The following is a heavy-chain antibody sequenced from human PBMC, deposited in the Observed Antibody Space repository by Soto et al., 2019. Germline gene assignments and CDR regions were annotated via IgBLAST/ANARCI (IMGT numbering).Heavy chain of an antibody. CDR1: GFTFSSYG. CDR3: ARDVYCSGGSCYPYYFDY. D-gene: IGHD2-15*01. CDR2: IWYDGSNK. J-gene: IGHJ4*02. V-gene: IGHV3-33*01. Sequence: QVQLVESGGGVVQPGRSLRLSCAASGFTFSSYGMHWVRQAPGKGLEWVAVIWYDGSNKYYADSVKGRFTISRDNSKNTLYLKMNSLRAEDTAVYYCARDVYCSGGSCYPYYFDYWGQGTLVTVSS.